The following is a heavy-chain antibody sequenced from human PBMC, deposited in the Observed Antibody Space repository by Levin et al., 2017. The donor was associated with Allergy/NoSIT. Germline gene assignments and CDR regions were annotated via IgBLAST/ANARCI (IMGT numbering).Heavy chain of an antibody. CDR3: AHRGGYCSGGSCYLWDAFDI. CDR2: IYWDDDK. CDR1: GFSLSTSGVG. J-gene: IGHJ3*02. Sequence: SGPTLVKPTQTLTLTCTFSGFSLSTSGVGVGWIRQPPGKALEWLALIYWDDDKRYSPSLKSRLTITKDTSKNQVVLTMTNMDPVDTATYYCAHRGGYCSGGSCYLWDAFDIWGQGTMVTVSS. V-gene: IGHV2-5*02. D-gene: IGHD2-15*01.